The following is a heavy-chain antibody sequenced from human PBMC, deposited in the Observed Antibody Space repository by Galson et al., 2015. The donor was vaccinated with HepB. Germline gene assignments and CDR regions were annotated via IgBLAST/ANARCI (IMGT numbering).Heavy chain of an antibody. J-gene: IGHJ4*02. CDR1: GFTFSSYS. V-gene: IGHV3-48*01. D-gene: IGHD1-26*01. CDR3: AKWGGSYFDY. CDR2: ISSSSSTI. Sequence: SLRLSCAASGFTFSSYSMNWVRQAPGKGLEWGSYISSSSSTIYYADSVKGRFTISRDNSKNTLYLQMNSLRAEDTAVYYCAKWGGSYFDYWGQGTLVTVSS.